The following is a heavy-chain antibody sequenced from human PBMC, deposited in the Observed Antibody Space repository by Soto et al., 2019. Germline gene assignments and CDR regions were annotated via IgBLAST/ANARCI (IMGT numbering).Heavy chain of an antibody. J-gene: IGHJ4*02. D-gene: IGHD6-6*01. CDR1: GYSFSSYW. CDR2: IYPGDSNT. V-gene: IGHV5-51*06. CDR3: ARDRDDYSSASRFDY. Sequence: GESLKISCKGSGYSFSSYWIGWVRQMPGKGLEWVGIIYPGDSNTSYSPSFEGQIDMSADRSINTAYLRLISLKASDTATYYCARDRDDYSSASRFDYWGQGTLVTVSS.